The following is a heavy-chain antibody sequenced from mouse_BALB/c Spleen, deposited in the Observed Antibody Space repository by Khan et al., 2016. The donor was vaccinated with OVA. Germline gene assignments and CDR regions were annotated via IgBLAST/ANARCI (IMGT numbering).Heavy chain of an antibody. CDR2: INPSNGGA. Sequence: QVQLQQPGAELVKPGASVKLSCKTSAYTFSNYYIYWVKQRPGQGLEWIGGINPSNGGANFNEKFKTKATLTVDKSSSTVYMQLTSLTSEDAEVYYCTSSGYANPFAYWGQVTLVTVSA. D-gene: IGHD2-10*02. CDR1: AYTFSNYY. CDR3: TSSGYANPFAY. J-gene: IGHJ3*01. V-gene: IGHV1S81*02.